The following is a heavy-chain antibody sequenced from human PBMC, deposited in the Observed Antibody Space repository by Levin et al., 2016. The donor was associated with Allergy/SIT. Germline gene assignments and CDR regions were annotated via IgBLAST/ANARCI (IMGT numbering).Heavy chain of an antibody. CDR1: GGTFSSYA. Sequence: SVKVSCKASGGTFSSYAISWVRQAPGQGLEWMGRIIPILGIANYAQKFQGRVTITADKSTSTAYMELSSLRSEDTAVYYCARVKGRADYYGMDVWGQGTTVTVSS. V-gene: IGHV1-69*04. CDR3: ARVKGRADYYGMDV. J-gene: IGHJ6*02. CDR2: IIPILGIA.